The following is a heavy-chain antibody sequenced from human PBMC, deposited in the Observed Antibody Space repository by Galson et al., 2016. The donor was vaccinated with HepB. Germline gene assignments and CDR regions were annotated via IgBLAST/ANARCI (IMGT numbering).Heavy chain of an antibody. J-gene: IGHJ4*02. CDR1: GYSFTNYG. CDR3: ARERGNYHYFDY. Sequence: SVKVSCKASGYSFTNYGISWVRQAPGQGLEWMGWISNYNGNTNYAQKLQGRVTMTTDTSTSTAYMELRSLRSDDTAVYYCARERGNYHYFDYWGQGTLVTVSS. CDR2: ISNYNGNT. V-gene: IGHV1-18*01. D-gene: IGHD1-7*01.